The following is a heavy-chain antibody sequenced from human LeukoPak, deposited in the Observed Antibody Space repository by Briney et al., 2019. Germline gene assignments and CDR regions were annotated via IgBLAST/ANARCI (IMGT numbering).Heavy chain of an antibody. CDR3: ARSPAAYYYDSSGYFDY. CDR1: GGSISSYY. J-gene: IGHJ4*02. CDR2: IYYSGST. V-gene: IGHV4-59*01. Sequence: KTSETLSLTCTVPGGSISSYYWSWIRQPPGKGLEWIGYIYYSGSTNYNPSLKSRVTISVDTSKNQFSLKLSSVTAADTAVYYCARSPAAYYYDSSGYFDYWGQGTLVTVSS. D-gene: IGHD3-22*01.